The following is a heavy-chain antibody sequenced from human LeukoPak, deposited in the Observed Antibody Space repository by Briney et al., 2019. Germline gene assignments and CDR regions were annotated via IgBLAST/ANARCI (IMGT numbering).Heavy chain of an antibody. CDR2: ISYDGSNK. Sequence: GGSLRLSCAASGFTFSSYAMHWVRQAPGKGLEWVAVISYDGSNKYYADSVKGRFTISRDNSKNTLYLQMNSLRAEDTAVYYCATDVGYYEHYFDYWGQGTLVTVSS. V-gene: IGHV3-30*04. CDR1: GFTFSSYA. D-gene: IGHD2/OR15-2a*01. CDR3: ATDVGYYEHYFDY. J-gene: IGHJ4*02.